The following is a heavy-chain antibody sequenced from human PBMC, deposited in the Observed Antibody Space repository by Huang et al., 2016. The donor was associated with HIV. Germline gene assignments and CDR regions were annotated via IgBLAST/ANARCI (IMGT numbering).Heavy chain of an antibody. CDR2: INSDSIYT. CDR1: GFTFSDYW. Sequence: EVQLVESGGGLIQPGGSLTLSCAASGFTFSDYWMHWVRLVPGKGLVWGSRINSDSIYTNCAGSVKGRFTIFRDNAKSTLYLQMNSLGVEDAAVYYCARSRRGGSSLSYFYYLDVWGKGTTVTVSS. V-gene: IGHV3-74*01. CDR3: ARSRRGGSSLSYFYYLDV. D-gene: IGHD2-15*01. J-gene: IGHJ6*03.